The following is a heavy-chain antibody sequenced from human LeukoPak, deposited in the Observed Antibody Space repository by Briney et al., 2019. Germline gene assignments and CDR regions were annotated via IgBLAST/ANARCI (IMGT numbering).Heavy chain of an antibody. CDR1: GYTFSGYY. Sequence: ASVRVSCKASGYTFSGYYIHWVRQAPGQGLEWMGWINPNSGDTKYSQKFRGRVTMTRDTSINTAYMELSRLRSDDTAVYYCATQRGSYLWGTDFDYWGQGTLVTVSS. D-gene: IGHD3-16*01. V-gene: IGHV1-2*02. CDR2: INPNSGDT. J-gene: IGHJ4*02. CDR3: ATQRGSYLWGTDFDY.